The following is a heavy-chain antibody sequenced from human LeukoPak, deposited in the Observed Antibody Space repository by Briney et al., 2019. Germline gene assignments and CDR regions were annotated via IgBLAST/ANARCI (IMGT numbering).Heavy chain of an antibody. J-gene: IGHJ4*02. Sequence: GGSLRLSCVASGFAFRNYWMYWVRQGPGKGLVWLSRINPDGSTTTYADSAKGRSTISRDNSKNTLYLQMNSLRAEDTAVYYCARERWESSSWYNYYFDYWGQGTLVTVSS. CDR2: INPDGSTT. V-gene: IGHV3-74*01. D-gene: IGHD6-13*01. CDR3: ARERWESSSWYNYYFDY. CDR1: GFAFRNYW.